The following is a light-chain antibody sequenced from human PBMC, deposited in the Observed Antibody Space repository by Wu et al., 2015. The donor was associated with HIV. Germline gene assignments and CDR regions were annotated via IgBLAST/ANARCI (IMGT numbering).Light chain of an antibody. CDR1: QSVSSN. V-gene: IGKV3-15*01. Sequence: EIVMTQSPATLSVSPGERATLSCRASQSVSSNLAWYQQKPGQAPRLLIYGASTRATGIPARFSGSGSGTEFTLTISSMQSEDFAVYYCQQYDKLPLTFGGGTRVEIK. J-gene: IGKJ4*01. CDR2: GAS. CDR3: QQYDKLPLT.